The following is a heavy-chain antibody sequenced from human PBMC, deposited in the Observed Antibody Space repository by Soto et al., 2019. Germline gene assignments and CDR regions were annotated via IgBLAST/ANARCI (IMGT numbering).Heavy chain of an antibody. Sequence: GGSLILSCAASGFTFSAYFMHWVRQAPGKGLEWVAVVWYDGGNTYYADTVKGRFTISRDNSKNTLYLQMNSLRVEDTAVYFCAKVAWNLRSSGSRSYGYIDFWGQGTLVTVSS. J-gene: IGHJ4*02. CDR1: GFTFSAYF. CDR3: AKVAWNLRSSGSRSYGYIDF. D-gene: IGHD3-10*01. V-gene: IGHV3-33*06. CDR2: VWYDGGNT.